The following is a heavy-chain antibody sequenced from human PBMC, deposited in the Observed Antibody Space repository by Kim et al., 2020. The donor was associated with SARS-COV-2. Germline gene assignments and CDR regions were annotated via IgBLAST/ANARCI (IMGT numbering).Heavy chain of an antibody. D-gene: IGHD6-13*01. V-gene: IGHV1-69*13. CDR1: RDTFNTYA. CDR2: IVPFIGTS. CDR3: ARGGFSSSWRLDY. Sequence: SVKVSCKASRDTFNTYAISWVRQAPGQGLEWLGGIVPFIGTSDYAQKFQGRLTVTADDSTTTVCMELSSLRSDDTAVYFCARGGFSSSWRLDYWGQGTL. J-gene: IGHJ4*02.